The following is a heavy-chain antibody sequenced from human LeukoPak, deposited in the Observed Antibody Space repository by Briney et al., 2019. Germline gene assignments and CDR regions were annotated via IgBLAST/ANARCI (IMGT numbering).Heavy chain of an antibody. CDR3: ARGDGDGYNFGY. CDR2: INPNSGGT. D-gene: IGHD5-24*01. CDR1: GYTFTGYY. Sequence: ASVKVSCKASGYTFTGYYMHWVRQAPGQGLERMGWINPNSGGTNYAQKFQGRVTKTRDTSISTAYMELSRLRSDDTAVYYCARGDGDGYNFGYWGQGTLVTVSS. V-gene: IGHV1-2*02. J-gene: IGHJ4*02.